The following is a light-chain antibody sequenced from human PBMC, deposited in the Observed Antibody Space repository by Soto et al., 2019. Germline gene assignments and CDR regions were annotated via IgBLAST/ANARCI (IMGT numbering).Light chain of an antibody. CDR1: QSVSSN. Sequence: EIVMTQSPATLSVSPGERATLSCRASQSVSSNLAWYQQKPGQTPKLLIYVASTRATGIPARISGSGSGTELTLTISSLQSEDFAAYYCQQYNVWPLTFGGGTKVEFK. CDR3: QQYNVWPLT. CDR2: VAS. J-gene: IGKJ4*01. V-gene: IGKV3-15*01.